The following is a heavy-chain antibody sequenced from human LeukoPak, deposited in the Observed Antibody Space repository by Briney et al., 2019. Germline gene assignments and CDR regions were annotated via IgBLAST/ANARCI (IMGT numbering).Heavy chain of an antibody. CDR1: GYSFTTNW. V-gene: IGHV5-51*01. D-gene: IGHD6-13*01. CDR2: IFPGDSDT. J-gene: IGHJ4*02. CDR3: AKSSYRGAIAAAGVDY. Sequence: HGESLKISCKASGYSFTTNWIGWVRQMPGQGLEWMGIIFPGDSDTRYSPSFQGQVTISADKSISTAYLQWRSLKASDTAIYYCAKSSYRGAIAAAGVDYWGQGTLDTVSS.